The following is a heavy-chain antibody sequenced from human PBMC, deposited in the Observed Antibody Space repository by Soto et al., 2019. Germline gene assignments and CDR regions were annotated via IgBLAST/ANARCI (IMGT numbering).Heavy chain of an antibody. Sequence: SETLSLTCTVSGGSISSSSYYWGWIRQPPGKGLEWIGSIYYSGSTYYNPSLKSRVTISVDTSKNQFSLTLSSVTAADTAVYYCARHAHYDPITDAFDIWGQGPTVSV. CDR3: ARHAHYDPITDAFDI. CDR2: IYYSGST. CDR1: GGSISSSSYY. D-gene: IGHD3-22*01. J-gene: IGHJ3*02. V-gene: IGHV4-39*01.